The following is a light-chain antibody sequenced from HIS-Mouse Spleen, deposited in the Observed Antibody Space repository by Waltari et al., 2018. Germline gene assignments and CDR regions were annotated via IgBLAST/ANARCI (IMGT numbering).Light chain of an antibody. CDR3: QKYNSAPWT. V-gene: IGKV1-27*01. J-gene: IGKJ1*01. CDR2: AAS. CDR1: QGISNY. Sequence: DNQMTQSPSSLSASVGDRVTITCRASQGISNYLDWYQHKPGKVPKLLIYAASTLQSGVPSRFSGSGSGTDFTLTISSLQPEDVATYYCQKYNSAPWTFGQGTKVEIK.